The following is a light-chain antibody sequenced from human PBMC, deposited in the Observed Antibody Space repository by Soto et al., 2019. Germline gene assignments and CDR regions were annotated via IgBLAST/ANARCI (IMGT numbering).Light chain of an antibody. V-gene: IGLV1-47*01. J-gene: IGLJ2*01. CDR1: SSNIGSNY. Sequence: QSVLTQPPSASGTPGQRVTISCSGSSSNIGSNYVYWYQQLPGTAPKLLIYRNNQRPSGVPDRFSGSKSGTAASLAISGLRSEDEADYYCAAWDDSLSGPGFGGVTKLTVL. CDR3: AAWDDSLSGPG. CDR2: RNN.